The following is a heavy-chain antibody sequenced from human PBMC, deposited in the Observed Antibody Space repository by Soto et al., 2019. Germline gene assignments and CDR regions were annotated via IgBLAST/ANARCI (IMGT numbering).Heavy chain of an antibody. D-gene: IGHD1-26*01. CDR2: ISYDGSNK. CDR3: ARDGVGPTYSGFDY. CDR1: GFTFSNYA. J-gene: IGHJ4*02. Sequence: QVQLVESGGVVVQPGRSLRLSCAASGFTFSNYAMYWVRQAPGKGLEWVAVISYDGSNKYYADSVKGRFSISRDNSKNALYLQMNSLRVEDTAVYYCARDGVGPTYSGFDYWGQGTLVTVSS. V-gene: IGHV3-30-3*01.